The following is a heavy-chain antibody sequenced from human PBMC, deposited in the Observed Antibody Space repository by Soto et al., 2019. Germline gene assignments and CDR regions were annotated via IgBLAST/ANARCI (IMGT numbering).Heavy chain of an antibody. CDR2: INHSGST. Sequence: SETLSLTCAAYGGSFSGYYWSWIRQPPGKGLEWIGEINHSGSTNYNPSLKSRVTISVDTSKNQFSLKMSSVTAADTAVYYCARLATRYYFDYWGQGTLVTVSS. CDR3: ARLATRYYFDY. J-gene: IGHJ4*02. D-gene: IGHD1-1*01. V-gene: IGHV4-34*01. CDR1: GGSFSGYY.